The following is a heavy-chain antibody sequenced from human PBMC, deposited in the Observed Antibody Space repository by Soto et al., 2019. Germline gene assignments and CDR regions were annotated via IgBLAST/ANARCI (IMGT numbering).Heavy chain of an antibody. CDR2: ISSYGSDT. V-gene: IGHV3-74*01. Sequence: EVQLVESGGGLVLPGGSLRLSCAASGFTFSRYWMHWVRQAPGKGLVWVSRISSYGSDTHYADSVKGRFTISRDNAKNTLYLQMHCLRAEDTAVYYCASNYAYAEGYYWYGIDVWGQGTTVTVSS. CDR1: GFTFSRYW. CDR3: ASNYAYAEGYYWYGIDV. D-gene: IGHD3-16*01. J-gene: IGHJ6*02.